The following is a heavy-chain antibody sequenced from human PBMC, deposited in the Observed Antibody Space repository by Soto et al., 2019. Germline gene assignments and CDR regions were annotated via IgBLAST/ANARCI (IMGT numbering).Heavy chain of an antibody. CDR1: GFTFSSYA. Sequence: EVQLLESGGGLVQPGGSLRLSCAASGFTFSSYAMSWVRQAPGKGLEWVSAISGSGGSTYYADSVKGRFTISRDNSKNTRYLKMNSLRAEATAVYYCAKGRVVVPAVPLDYWGEGTLVTVSS. CDR2: ISGSGGST. V-gene: IGHV3-23*01. D-gene: IGHD2-2*01. CDR3: AKGRVVVPAVPLDY. J-gene: IGHJ4*02.